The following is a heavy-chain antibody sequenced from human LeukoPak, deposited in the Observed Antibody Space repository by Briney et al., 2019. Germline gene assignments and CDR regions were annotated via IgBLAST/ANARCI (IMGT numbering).Heavy chain of an antibody. CDR3: AKNPHYDFWSGYYTGFDY. D-gene: IGHD3-3*01. CDR1: GFTFSSYA. J-gene: IGHJ4*02. CDR2: ISGSGGST. V-gene: IGHV3-23*01. Sequence: GGSLRLSFAASGFTFSSYAMSWVRQAPGKGLEWVSAISGSGGSTYYADSVKGRFTISRDNSKNTLYLQMNSLRAEDTAVYYCAKNPHYDFWSGYYTGFDYWGQGTLVTVSS.